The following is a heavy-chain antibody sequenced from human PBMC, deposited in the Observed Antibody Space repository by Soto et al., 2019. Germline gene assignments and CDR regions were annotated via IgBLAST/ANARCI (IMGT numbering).Heavy chain of an antibody. J-gene: IGHJ3*02. Sequence: GGSLRLSCAASGFICSSYDMSWVRQAPGKGLEWVSTILVDGRTFYVDSVKGRFTISRDSSKNTVYLQMNSLTAGDTALYYCAKETATGGGAFDICGQATMVTVSS. CDR2: ILVDGRT. V-gene: IGHV3-23*01. CDR1: GFICSSYD. D-gene: IGHD2-8*02. CDR3: AKETATGGGAFDI.